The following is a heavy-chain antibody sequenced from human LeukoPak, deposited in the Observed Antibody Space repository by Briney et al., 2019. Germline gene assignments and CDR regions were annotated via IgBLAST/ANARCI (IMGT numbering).Heavy chain of an antibody. V-gene: IGHV4-34*01. Sequence: SETLSLTCAVYGGSFSRYYWSWIRQSPGKGLEWIAEIDHRGDTNYNPSVKSRVTISVDTSKNQFSLKVRSLSAADTALYYYARGATISETGYFDFWGQGTLVTVSS. CDR1: GGSFSRYY. J-gene: IGHJ4*03. CDR2: IDHRGDT. CDR3: ARGATISETGYFDF. D-gene: IGHD5-24*01.